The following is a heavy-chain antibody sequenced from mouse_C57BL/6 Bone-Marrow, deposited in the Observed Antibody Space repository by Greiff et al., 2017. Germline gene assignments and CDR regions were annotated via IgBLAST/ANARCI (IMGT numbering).Heavy chain of an antibody. CDR3: ARKGGYDYDENYYAMDY. Sequence: QVQLQQSGPGLVQPSQSLSITCTVSGFSLTSYGVHWVRQSPGKGLEWLGVIWSGGSTDYNAAFISRLSISKDNSKSQVFFKMNSLQADDTAIYYCARKGGYDYDENYYAMDYWGQGTSVTVSS. J-gene: IGHJ4*01. D-gene: IGHD2-4*01. CDR2: IWSGGST. V-gene: IGHV2-2*01. CDR1: GFSLTSYG.